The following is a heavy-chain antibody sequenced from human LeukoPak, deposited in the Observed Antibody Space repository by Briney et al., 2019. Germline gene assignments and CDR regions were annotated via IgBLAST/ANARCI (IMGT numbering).Heavy chain of an antibody. Sequence: GGSLRLSCAASEFTFSTYWMHWVRQAPGKGLVWVSRINSDGSSTTYADSVKGRFTISRDNAKNTLYLQMNSLRAEDTAVYYCARVINSGWLGELSDWGQGTLVTVSS. CDR2: INSDGSST. J-gene: IGHJ4*02. D-gene: IGHD6-19*01. V-gene: IGHV3-74*01. CDR3: ARVINSGWLGELSD. CDR1: EFTFSTYW.